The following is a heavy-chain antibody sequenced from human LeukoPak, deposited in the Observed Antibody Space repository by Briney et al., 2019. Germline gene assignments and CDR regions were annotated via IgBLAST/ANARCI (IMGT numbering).Heavy chain of an antibody. Sequence: TSETLSLTCTVSGGSIRGYYWTWVRQPPGKGLEWIGYISYSGSTNYNPSLKSRVTISVDTSKNQFSLKLSSVTAADTAFYYCARQRSLIGNSYYYGMDVWGQGTTVTVSS. J-gene: IGHJ6*02. CDR2: ISYSGST. CDR3: ARQRSLIGNSYYYGMDV. CDR1: GGSIRGYY. D-gene: IGHD2-8*01. V-gene: IGHV4-59*08.